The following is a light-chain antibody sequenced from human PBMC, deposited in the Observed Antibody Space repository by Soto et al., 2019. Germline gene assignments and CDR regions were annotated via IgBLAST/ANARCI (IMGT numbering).Light chain of an antibody. J-gene: IGLJ2*01. CDR3: SSYTAGRTFV. Sequence: QSALTQPPSASGSPGQSVTISCTGTKNDIGVYDFVSWYQHHPGKAPRLIIYEVVQRPSGVPDRFSGSKSGNTASLTVSGLQAADEAEYFCSSYTAGRTFVFGGGTKVTVL. CDR1: KNDIGVYDF. CDR2: EVV. V-gene: IGLV2-8*01.